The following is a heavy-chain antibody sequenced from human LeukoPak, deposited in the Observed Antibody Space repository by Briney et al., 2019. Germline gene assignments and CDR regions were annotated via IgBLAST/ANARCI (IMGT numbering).Heavy chain of an antibody. J-gene: IGHJ4*02. Sequence: ASVKVSCKASGYTVTRYGISWVRQAPGQGLEWMGWISAYNGNTNYAQRLQGRVTMTTDTSTSTAYMELRSLRSDDTAVYYCARDRAGVGEINYYDSSGYPQNFDYWGQATLVTVSS. CDR3: ARDRAGVGEINYYDSSGYPQNFDY. CDR1: GYTVTRYG. D-gene: IGHD3-22*01. V-gene: IGHV1-18*04. CDR2: ISAYNGNT.